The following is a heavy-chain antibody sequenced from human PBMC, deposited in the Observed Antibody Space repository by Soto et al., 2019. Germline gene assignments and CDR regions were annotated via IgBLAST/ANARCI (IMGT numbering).Heavy chain of an antibody. D-gene: IGHD6-6*01. CDR3: ARIGSSSSGHFDY. Sequence: PSETLSLTCTVSGGSISSSSYYWGWIRQPPGKGLEWIGSIYYSGSTYYNPSLKGRFTISRDNAKNSLYLQMNSLRAEDTAVYYCARIGSSSSGHFDYWGQGTLVTVSS. CDR1: GGSISSSSYY. V-gene: IGHV4-39*01. CDR2: IYYSGST. J-gene: IGHJ4*02.